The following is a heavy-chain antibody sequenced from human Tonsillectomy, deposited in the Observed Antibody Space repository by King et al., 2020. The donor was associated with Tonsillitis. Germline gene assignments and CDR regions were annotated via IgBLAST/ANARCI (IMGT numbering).Heavy chain of an antibody. CDR2: ISSSSSYI. V-gene: IGHV3-21*01. CDR3: ARDLNSGGYYRDYYHYGMDV. J-gene: IGHJ6*02. Sequence: VQLVESGGGLVKPGGSLRLSCAASGFTFSSYSMNWVRQAPGKGLEWVSSISSSSSYIYYADSVKGRFTISRDNAKNSLYLQMNSLRAEDTAVYYCARDLNSGGYYRDYYHYGMDVWGPGTTVTVS. CDR1: GFTFSSYS. D-gene: IGHD1-26*01.